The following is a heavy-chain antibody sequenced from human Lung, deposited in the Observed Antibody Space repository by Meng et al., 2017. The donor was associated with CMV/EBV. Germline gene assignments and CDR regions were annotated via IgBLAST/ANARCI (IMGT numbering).Heavy chain of an antibody. J-gene: IGHJ4*02. Sequence: VASGCEMEKRGASVKVSCKASGYIITSYAIHWVRQAPGQRLEWMGWINGGNGKTKYSQKFQGRVTITRDTSASTAYMELSSLRSEDTAVYYCARDVVVPAALTVRIDYWGQGTLVTVSS. CDR2: INGGNGKT. CDR3: ARDVVVPAALTVRIDY. D-gene: IGHD2-2*01. V-gene: IGHV1-3*01. CDR1: GYIITSYA.